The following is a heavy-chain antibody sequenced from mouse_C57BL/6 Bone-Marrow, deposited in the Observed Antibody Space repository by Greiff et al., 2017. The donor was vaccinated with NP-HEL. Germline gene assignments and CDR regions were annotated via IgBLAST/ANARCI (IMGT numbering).Heavy chain of an antibody. J-gene: IGHJ3*01. CDR3: AYGYDGFAY. CDR1: GFTFSDYG. Sequence: EVKLVESGGGLVKPGGSLKLSCAASGFTFSDYGMHWVRQAPEKGLEWVAYISSGSSTIYYADTVKGRFTISRDNAKNTLFLQMTSLRSEDTAVYYCAYGYDGFAYWGQGTLVTVSA. V-gene: IGHV5-17*01. CDR2: ISSGSSTI. D-gene: IGHD2-2*01.